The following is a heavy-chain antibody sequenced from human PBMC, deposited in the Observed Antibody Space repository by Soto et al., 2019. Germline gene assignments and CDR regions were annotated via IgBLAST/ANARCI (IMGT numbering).Heavy chain of an antibody. CDR2: ISYDGSNK. CDR3: AIGGGRSTDNGVVVD. CDR1: GFTFSSYG. J-gene: IGHJ4*02. D-gene: IGHD2-15*01. V-gene: IGHV3-30*03. Sequence: QVQLVESGGGVVQPGRSLRLSCAASGFTFSSYGMHWVRQAPGKGLEWVAVISYDGSNKYYADSVKGRFTISRDNSKNTMYLQMNSWGAEVTAVYYCAIGGGRSTDNGVVVDGGQGSMVTASS.